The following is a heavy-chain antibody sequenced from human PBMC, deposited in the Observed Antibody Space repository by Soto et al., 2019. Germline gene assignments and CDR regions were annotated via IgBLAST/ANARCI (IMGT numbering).Heavy chain of an antibody. V-gene: IGHV3-30*18. CDR1: GFTFSSYG. D-gene: IGHD5-18*01. CDR2: ISYDGSNK. J-gene: IGHJ4*02. CDR3: AKDHSTAMAPEVCDY. Sequence: QVQLVESGGGVVQPGRSLRLSCAASGFTFSSYGMHWVRQAPGKGLEWVAVISYDGSNKYYADSVKGRFTISRDNSKNTLYLQMNSLRAEDTAVYYCAKDHSTAMAPEVCDYWGQGTLVTVAS.